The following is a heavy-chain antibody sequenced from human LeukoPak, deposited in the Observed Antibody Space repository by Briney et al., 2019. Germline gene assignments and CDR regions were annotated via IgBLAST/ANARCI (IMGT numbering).Heavy chain of an antibody. CDR3: ARHGSYGSGSYHYLDY. CDR2: IDYSGST. CDR1: GGSISSYY. V-gene: IGHV4-59*01. D-gene: IGHD3-10*01. Sequence: SETLSLTCTVSGGSISSYYWTWIRQPPGKGLEWIGYIDYSGSTNYSPSLKSRVTISVDTSKKQFSLKLSSVTAADTAVYYCARHGSYGSGSYHYLDYWGQGTQVTVSS. J-gene: IGHJ4*02.